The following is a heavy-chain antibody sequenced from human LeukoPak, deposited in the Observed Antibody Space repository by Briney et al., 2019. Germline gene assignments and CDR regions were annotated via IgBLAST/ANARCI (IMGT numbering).Heavy chain of an antibody. CDR2: FYSGGST. V-gene: IGHV3-66*02. CDR1: GFTVSSNY. CDR3: ARATFWSGYQRDSWYMDV. D-gene: IGHD3-3*01. J-gene: IGHJ6*03. Sequence: GGSLRLSCAASGFTVSSNYMSWVRQAPGKGLEWVSVFYSGGSTYYADSVKGRFTVSRDNSKNTLYLQMNSLRAEDTAVYYCARATFWSGYQRDSWYMDVWGKGTTVTVSS.